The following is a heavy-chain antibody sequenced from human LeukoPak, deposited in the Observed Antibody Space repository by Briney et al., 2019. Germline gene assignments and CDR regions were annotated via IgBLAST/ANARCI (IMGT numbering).Heavy chain of an antibody. D-gene: IGHD5-24*01. V-gene: IGHV4-30-4*01. CDR2: IYYSGST. Sequence: SETLSLTCTVSGGSISSGDYYWSWIRQPPGKGLEWIGNIYYSGSTYYNPSLKSRVTISIDTSNNQFSLKLSSVTVADTAVYYCVRDSPDGPDYWGQGTLVIVSS. J-gene: IGHJ4*02. CDR1: GGSISSGDYY. CDR3: VRDSPDGPDY.